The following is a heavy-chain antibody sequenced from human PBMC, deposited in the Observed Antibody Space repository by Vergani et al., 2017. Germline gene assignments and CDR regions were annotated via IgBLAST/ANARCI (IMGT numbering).Heavy chain of an antibody. CDR3: ATGGGPFDI. Sequence: QVQMQESGPGLVKTSETLSLTCSASGAPISYWCWSWLRQPAGKGLEWIGRLCPSGSTNYKPSLKSRVTMSIDTSKNQFSLKLTSVTAADTAVYYCATGGGPFDIWGQGTLVTVSS. CDR2: LCPSGST. V-gene: IGHV4-4*07. D-gene: IGHD3-16*01. J-gene: IGHJ4*02. CDR1: GAPISYWC.